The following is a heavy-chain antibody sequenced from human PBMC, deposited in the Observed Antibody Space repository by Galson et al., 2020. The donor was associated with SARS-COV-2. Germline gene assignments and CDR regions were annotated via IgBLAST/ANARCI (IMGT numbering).Heavy chain of an antibody. CDR3: ARAVGRAVFYYWYFDL. D-gene: IGHD1-26*01. J-gene: IGHJ2*01. V-gene: IGHV3-21*01. Sequence: GGSLRLSCATSDFTFNKYTMNWIRQAPGKGPEWLASMSSSGSQIFYAASVRGRFTISRDDARNSLYLQMYSLSAEDTAVYYCARAVGRAVFYYWYFDLWGRGTRVTVSS. CDR1: DFTFNKYT. CDR2: MSSSGSQI.